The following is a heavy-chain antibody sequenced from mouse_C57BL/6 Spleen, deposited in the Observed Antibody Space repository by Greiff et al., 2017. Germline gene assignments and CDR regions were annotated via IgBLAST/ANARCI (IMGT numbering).Heavy chain of an antibody. CDR3: ARGGTYDYDEGAWFAY. CDR2: ISDGGSYT. CDR1: GFTFSSYA. J-gene: IGHJ3*01. D-gene: IGHD2-4*01. V-gene: IGHV5-4*01. Sequence: EVQLVESGGGLVKPGGSLKLSCAASGFTFSSYAMSWVRQTPEKRLEWVATISDGGSYTYYPDNVKGRFTISRDNAKNNLYLQMSHLKSEDTAMYYCARGGTYDYDEGAWFAYWGQGTLVTVSA.